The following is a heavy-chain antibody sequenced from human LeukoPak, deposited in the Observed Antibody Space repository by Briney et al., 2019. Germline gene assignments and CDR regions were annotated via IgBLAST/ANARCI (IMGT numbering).Heavy chain of an antibody. V-gene: IGHV1-2*02. D-gene: IGHD3-10*01. J-gene: IGHJ5*02. Sequence: ASVKVSCKASGYTFTGYYMHWVRQAPGQGLEWMGWINPNSGGTNYAQKFQGRVTMTRDTSISTAYMELSRLRSDDTAVYYCAIYYYGSGSSWFDPWGQGTLVTVSS. CDR1: GYTFTGYY. CDR2: INPNSGGT. CDR3: AIYYYGSGSSWFDP.